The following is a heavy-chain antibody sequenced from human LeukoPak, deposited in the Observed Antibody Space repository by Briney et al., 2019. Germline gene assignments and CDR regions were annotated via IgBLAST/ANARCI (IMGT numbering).Heavy chain of an antibody. Sequence: GGSLRLSCAASGFTFSSYAMSWVRQAPGKGQEWVSAISGSGGSTYYADSVKGRFTISRDNSKNTLYLQMNSLRAEDTAVYYCAKDPRVLLWFGEAEAFDIWGQGTMVTVSS. CDR1: GFTFSSYA. J-gene: IGHJ3*02. D-gene: IGHD3-10*01. V-gene: IGHV3-23*01. CDR3: AKDPRVLLWFGEAEAFDI. CDR2: ISGSGGST.